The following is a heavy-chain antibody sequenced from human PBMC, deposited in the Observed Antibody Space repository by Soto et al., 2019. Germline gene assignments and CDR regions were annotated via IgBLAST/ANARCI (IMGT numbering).Heavy chain of an antibody. J-gene: IGHJ5*02. D-gene: IGHD3-9*01. CDR3: ARRSYVLYYDILTGYYNGYDP. V-gene: IGHV4-4*02. CDR1: GGSISSSNW. Sequence: SETLSLTCAVSGGSISSSNWWSWVRQPPGKGLEWIGEIYHSGSTNYNPSLKSRVTISVDKSKNQFSLKLSSVTAADTAVYYCARRSYVLYYDILTGYYNGYDPWGQGTLVT. CDR2: IYHSGST.